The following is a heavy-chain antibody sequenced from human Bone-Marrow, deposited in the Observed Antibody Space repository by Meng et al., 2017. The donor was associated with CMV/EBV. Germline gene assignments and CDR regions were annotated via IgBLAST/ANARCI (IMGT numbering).Heavy chain of an antibody. V-gene: IGHV3-21*01. CDR2: ISSSSSYI. J-gene: IGHJ4*02. CDR1: GFTFSDAR. CDR3: VKGGHLGDY. Sequence: GGSLRLSCAASGFTFSDARMNWVRQAPGKGLEWVSSISSSSSYIYYADSVKGRFTISRDNAKNTLYLQMNTLRAEDTAVYYCVKGGHLGDYWGQGTLVTVSS. D-gene: IGHD3-10*01.